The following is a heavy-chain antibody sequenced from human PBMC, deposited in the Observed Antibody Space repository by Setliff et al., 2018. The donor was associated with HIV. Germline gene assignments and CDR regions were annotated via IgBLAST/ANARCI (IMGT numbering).Heavy chain of an antibody. V-gene: IGHV4-39*07. CDR3: ARGTYYDFWTQYGGAAFDI. CDR1: GVSTTNFY. Sequence: SETLSLTCAVSGVSTTNFYWGWIRQPPGKGLEWIGSINYSGNSYYNPSLKSRVTISSDASKKQFSLRLRSVTAADTAVYYCARGTYYDFWTQYGGAAFDIWGQGTKVTVSS. D-gene: IGHD3-3*01. J-gene: IGHJ3*02. CDR2: INYSGNS.